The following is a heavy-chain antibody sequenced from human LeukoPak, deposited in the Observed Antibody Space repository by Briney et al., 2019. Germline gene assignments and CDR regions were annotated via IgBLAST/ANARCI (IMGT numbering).Heavy chain of an antibody. D-gene: IGHD1-20*01. J-gene: IGHJ4*02. V-gene: IGHV3-48*02. Sequence: GGSLRLSCAASGFTFSSYSMNWVRQAPGRGLESVSYIRSSSNTIYYADSVKGRFTISRDNAKNSLYLQMNSLRDEDTAVYYCARDRVTGTSRGSEIDYWGRGTLVTVSS. CDR3: ARDRVTGTSRGSEIDY. CDR2: IRSSSNTI. CDR1: GFTFSSYS.